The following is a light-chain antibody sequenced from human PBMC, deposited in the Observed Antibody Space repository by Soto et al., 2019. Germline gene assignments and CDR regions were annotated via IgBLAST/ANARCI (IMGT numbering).Light chain of an antibody. CDR1: QAIRNY. CDR3: QKYDRAPFT. CDR2: AAS. Sequence: DIQMTQSPSSLSVSVGDRVIITCRTSQAIRNYLAWYQQKPGKVPKLLVFAASTLQSGVPSRFSGSGSGTEFTLTINGLQPEDIATYYCQKYDRAPFTFGPGTKVDFK. V-gene: IGKV1-27*01. J-gene: IGKJ3*01.